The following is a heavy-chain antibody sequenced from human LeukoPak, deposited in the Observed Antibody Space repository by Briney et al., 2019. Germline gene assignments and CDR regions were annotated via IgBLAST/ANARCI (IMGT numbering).Heavy chain of an antibody. J-gene: IGHJ4*02. D-gene: IGHD3-22*01. Sequence: ASVKVSCKTSGYTFTTFGINWVRQAPGQELEWMGWISPYNGNTNYAQKLQGRVTMTTDTSTNTAYMELRSLRSEDTAVYYCARVTSSGYYSNWGQGTLVTVSS. CDR2: ISPYNGNT. CDR1: GYTFTTFG. CDR3: ARVTSSGYYSN. V-gene: IGHV1-18*01.